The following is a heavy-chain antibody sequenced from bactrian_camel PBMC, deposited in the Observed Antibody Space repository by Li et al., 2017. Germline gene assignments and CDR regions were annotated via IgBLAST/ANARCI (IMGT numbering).Heavy chain of an antibody. CDR2: ISGNGGTI. D-gene: IGHD6*01. V-gene: IGHV3-3*01. CDR1: VHSFSLRC. Sequence: HVQLVESGGGSVEVGGSLKLSCVASVHSFSLRCMSWFRQAPGKDREAVAHISGNGGTIDYADAVQGRFTISRDNAKNTLYLQMNSLKPEDTAMYYCAADLGWCGSAPLQRTFRNWGQGTQVTVS. CDR3: AADLGWCGSAPLQRTFRN. J-gene: IGHJ4*01.